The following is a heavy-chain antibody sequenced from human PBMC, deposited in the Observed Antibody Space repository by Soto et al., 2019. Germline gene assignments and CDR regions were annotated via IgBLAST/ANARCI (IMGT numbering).Heavy chain of an antibody. CDR1: GFTFSSYS. J-gene: IGHJ3*02. V-gene: IGHV3-21*01. CDR2: ISSSSSYI. Sequence: EVQLVESGGGLVKPGGSLRLSCAASGFTFSSYSMNWVRQAPGKGLEWVSSISSSSSYIYYADSVKGRFTISRDNAKNSRYLQMNSLRAEDTAVYYCACPGIAAAGRYDAFDIWGQGTMVTVSS. D-gene: IGHD6-13*01. CDR3: ACPGIAAAGRYDAFDI.